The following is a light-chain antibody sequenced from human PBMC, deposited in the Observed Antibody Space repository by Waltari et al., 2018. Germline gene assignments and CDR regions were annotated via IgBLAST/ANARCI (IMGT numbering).Light chain of an antibody. CDR1: GSNIGAGYD. CDR3: QSYDTSLRVV. CDR2: GST. V-gene: IGLV1-40*01. Sequence: QSVLTQPPSVSGAPGPRVPISCTGSGSNIGAGYDVPWYQQLPRAAPKLLIYGSTSRPLGVPDRFFGSTSGTSASLAITGLQAEDEADYYCQSYDTSLRVVFGGGTKLTVL. J-gene: IGLJ3*02.